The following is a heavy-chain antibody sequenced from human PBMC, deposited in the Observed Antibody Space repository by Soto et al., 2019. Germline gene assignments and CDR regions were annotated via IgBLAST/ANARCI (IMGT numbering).Heavy chain of an antibody. CDR3: VRSFSFDWLLFTLDY. CDR2: IKEDGSEE. Sequence: QLVESGGGLVQPGGSLRLSCATSGFTFNTYWMTWVRQAPGKGLEWVANIKEDGSEENYVDSVKGRFTISRDNGKNSLFLQMNRLRREDSAVYYCVRSFSFDWLLFTLDYWGQGPLVSVSS. D-gene: IGHD3-9*01. CDR1: GFTFNTYW. J-gene: IGHJ4*02. V-gene: IGHV3-7*01.